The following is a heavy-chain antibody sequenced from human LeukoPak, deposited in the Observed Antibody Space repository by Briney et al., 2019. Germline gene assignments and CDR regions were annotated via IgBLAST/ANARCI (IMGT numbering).Heavy chain of an antibody. CDR1: GGSISGTNW. D-gene: IGHD3-10*01. CDR2: ISLAGQT. CDR3: AGERRYLES. Sequence: PSETLSLTCGVSGGSISGTNWWSWVRQPPGQGLEWIGEISLAGQTNYNPSLKSRVTISVDTSKNQFSLKLSSVTAADTAVYYCAGERRYLESWGQGTLVTVSS. V-gene: IGHV4-4*02. J-gene: IGHJ4*02.